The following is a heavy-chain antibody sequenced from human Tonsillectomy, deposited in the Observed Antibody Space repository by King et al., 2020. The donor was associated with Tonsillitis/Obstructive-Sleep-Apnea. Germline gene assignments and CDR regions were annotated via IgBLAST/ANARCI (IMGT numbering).Heavy chain of an antibody. CDR3: ARVGGSLQYNYYMDV. D-gene: IGHD3-10*01. CDR1: GFTFSNYG. V-gene: IGHV3-33*01. CDR2: IWYDEYNK. J-gene: IGHJ6*03. Sequence: VQLVESGGGVVQPGRSLRLSCTTSGFTFSNYGMQWVRQAPGKGLEWVAVIWYDEYNKYYADSMKGRFTISRDNSKNTLYLQINSLRVDDTAVYYCARVGGSLQYNYYMDVWGKGTTVTVSS.